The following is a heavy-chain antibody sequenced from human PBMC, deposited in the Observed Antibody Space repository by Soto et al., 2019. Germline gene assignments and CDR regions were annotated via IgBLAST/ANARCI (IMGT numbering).Heavy chain of an antibody. V-gene: IGHV3-74*03. CDR3: ARGNYGPDY. J-gene: IGHJ4*02. CDR2: INDDGSTT. CDR1: GFTFRTSW. D-gene: IGHD3-10*01. Sequence: EVPLVESGGGLVQPGGSLRLSCAASGFTFRTSWMYWVRQPPGKGLVWVSRINDDGSTTTYADSVKGRFTISRDNAKNTLFMQMDSLRAEDMGVYDCARGNYGPDYWGQGTLVTVSS.